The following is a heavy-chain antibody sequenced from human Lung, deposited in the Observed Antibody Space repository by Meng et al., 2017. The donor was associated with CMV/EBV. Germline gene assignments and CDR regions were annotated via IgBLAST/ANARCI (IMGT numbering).Heavy chain of an antibody. CDR1: GFTLSTFV. CDR2: IYSGDDST. D-gene: IGHD1-26*01. V-gene: IGHV3-23*03. J-gene: IGHJ6*02. CDR3: AKGKWGGYYYYYGMDV. Sequence: GESLKISCAASGFTLSTFVMSWVRQAPGKGPHWVSVIYSGDDSTYYADSVKGRHTISRDNPKNMLYLQMNSLRAEDSAVYFCAKGKWGGYYYYYGMDVWGQGTTVTVSS.